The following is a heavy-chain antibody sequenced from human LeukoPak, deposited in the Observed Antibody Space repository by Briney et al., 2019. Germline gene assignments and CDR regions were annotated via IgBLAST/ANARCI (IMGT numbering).Heavy chain of an antibody. CDR1: GYTFTSYA. V-gene: IGHV1-3*01. CDR3: ARARGGDGYSYGSGLDY. D-gene: IGHD5-18*01. CDR2: INAGNGNT. J-gene: IGHJ4*02. Sequence: VASVKVSCKASGYTFTSYAMHWVRQAPGQRLEWMGWINAGNGNTKYSQKFQGRVTITRDTSASTAYMELSSLRSEDTAVYYCARARGGDGYSYGSGLDYWGQGTLVTVSS.